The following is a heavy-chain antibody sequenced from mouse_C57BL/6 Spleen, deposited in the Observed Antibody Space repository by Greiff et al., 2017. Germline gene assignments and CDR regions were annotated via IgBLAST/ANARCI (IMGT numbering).Heavy chain of an antibody. CDR1: GFTFSDFY. V-gene: IGHV7-1*01. D-gene: IGHD2-3*01. J-gene: IGHJ4*01. CDR3: ARDAGYDPYAMDY. Sequence: EVKLVESGGGLVQSGRSLRLSCATSGFTFSDFYMEWVRQAPGKGLEWIAASRNKANDYTTEYSASVKGRFIVSRDTSQSILYLQMNALRAEDTAIDYCARDAGYDPYAMDYWGQGTSVTVSS. CDR2: SRNKANDYTT.